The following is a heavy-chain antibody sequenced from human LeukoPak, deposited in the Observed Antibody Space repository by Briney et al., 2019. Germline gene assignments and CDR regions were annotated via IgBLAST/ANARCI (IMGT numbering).Heavy chain of an antibody. Sequence: NPGGSLRLSCAASGFTFSSCSMNWVRQAPGKGLEWVSFISTSSSYIYYADSVKGRFTISRDNAKNSLYLRMNSLRAEDTAVYYCARDHDWDCMDVWGKGTTVTVSS. CDR2: ISTSSSYI. CDR1: GFTFSSCS. CDR3: ARDHDWDCMDV. J-gene: IGHJ6*03. V-gene: IGHV3-21*01. D-gene: IGHD3-9*01.